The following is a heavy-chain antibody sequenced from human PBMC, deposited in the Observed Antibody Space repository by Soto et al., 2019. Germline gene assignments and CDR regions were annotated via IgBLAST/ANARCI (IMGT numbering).Heavy chain of an antibody. CDR3: ARGSIDYGMEV. D-gene: IGHD6-13*01. CDR2: ISDYNGNT. CDR1: CYTFTKYG. Sequence: VEASFKAPCYTFTKYGMSCGLKAPGQGLEWMGWISDYNGNTNYAQKLQGRVTMTTDTSTSTAYMELRSLRSDDTAVYYCARGSIDYGMEVWGQGTTVTVSS. V-gene: IGHV1-18*01. J-gene: IGHJ6*01.